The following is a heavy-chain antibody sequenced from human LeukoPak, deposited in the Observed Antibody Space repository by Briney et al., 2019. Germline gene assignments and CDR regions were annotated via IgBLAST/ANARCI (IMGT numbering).Heavy chain of an antibody. CDR3: ARSSGYYHDVGGY. Sequence: GESLKISCKGSGYSFTSYWTGWVRQMPGKGLEWMGIIYPGDSDTRYSPSFQGQVTISADNSISTAYLQWSSLKASDTAMYYCARSSGYYHDVGGYWGQGTLVTVSS. CDR1: GYSFTSYW. J-gene: IGHJ4*02. V-gene: IGHV5-51*01. D-gene: IGHD3-22*01. CDR2: IYPGDSDT.